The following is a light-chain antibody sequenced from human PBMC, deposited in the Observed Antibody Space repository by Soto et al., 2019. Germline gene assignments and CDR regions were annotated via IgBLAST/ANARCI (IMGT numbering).Light chain of an antibody. V-gene: IGKV3-11*01. Sequence: EIVLTQSPATLSLSPGERATLSCRASQSVGSYLAWFQQXXXQAPRLLIYDASNRATGIPARFSGSGSGTDFTLTISSLEPEDFALYYCQQRSNWPLTFGGGTKVEIK. CDR1: QSVGSY. CDR2: DAS. J-gene: IGKJ4*01. CDR3: QQRSNWPLT.